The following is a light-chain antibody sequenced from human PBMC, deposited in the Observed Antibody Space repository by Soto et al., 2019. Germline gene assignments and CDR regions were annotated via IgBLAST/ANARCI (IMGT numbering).Light chain of an antibody. V-gene: IGKV3-20*01. Sequence: MLLTLLPVTQSLSPGERFTLSCRASQSVSRSHLAWFQQKPGQARRLLIDAASTRATGIPDRFSGSGSGTDFTLTISRLEPEDFAVYYCQQYGSSPRTFGQGTKVDI. J-gene: IGKJ1*01. CDR2: AAS. CDR1: QSVSRSH. CDR3: QQYGSSPRT.